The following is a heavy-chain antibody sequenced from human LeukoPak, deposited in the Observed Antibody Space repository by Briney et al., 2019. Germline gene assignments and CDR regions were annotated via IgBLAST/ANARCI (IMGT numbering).Heavy chain of an antibody. V-gene: IGHV3-74*01. CDR2: IDTDGSHT. J-gene: IGHJ4*02. CDR3: ARDTENDFWIDY. D-gene: IGHD3-3*01. CDR1: GFTFDDYA. Sequence: AGGSLRLSCAASGFTFDDYAMHWVRQAPGKGLVWVSRIDTDGSHTYYADSVEGRFTISRDNAKNTLYLQMNSLRDEDTAVYYCARDTENDFWIDYWGQGTLVTVSS.